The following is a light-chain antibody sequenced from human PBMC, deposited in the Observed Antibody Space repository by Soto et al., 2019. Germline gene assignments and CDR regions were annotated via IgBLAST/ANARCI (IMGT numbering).Light chain of an antibody. CDR3: SSYTSTSSNFV. CDR2: EVS. V-gene: IGLV2-14*01. Sequence: QSALTRPASVSGSPGQSITISCTGSSSDVGGYNYVSWYQQHPGKAPQLMIYEVSNRPSGVSNRFSGSKSGNTASLTISGLQTEDEADYYCSSYTSTSSNFVFGGGTKVTVL. CDR1: SSDVGGYNY. J-gene: IGLJ1*01.